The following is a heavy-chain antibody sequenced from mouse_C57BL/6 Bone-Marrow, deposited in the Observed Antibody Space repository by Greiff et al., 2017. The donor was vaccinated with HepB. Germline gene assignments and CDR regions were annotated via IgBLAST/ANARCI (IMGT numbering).Heavy chain of an antibody. V-gene: IGHV1-5*01. Sequence: VQLKQSGTVLARPGASVKMSCKTSGYTFTSYWMHWVKQRPGQGLEWIGAIYPGNSDTSYNQKFKGKAKLTAVTSASTAYMELSSLTNEDSAVYYCTNIYYYGRYYAMDYWGQGTSVTVSS. J-gene: IGHJ4*01. CDR3: TNIYYYGRYYAMDY. D-gene: IGHD1-1*01. CDR1: GYTFTSYW. CDR2: IYPGNSDT.